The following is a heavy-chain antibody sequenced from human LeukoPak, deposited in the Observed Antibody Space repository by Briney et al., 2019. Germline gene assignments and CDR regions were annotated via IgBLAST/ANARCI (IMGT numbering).Heavy chain of an antibody. D-gene: IGHD6-19*01. CDR1: GGSFSGYY. J-gene: IGHJ4*02. V-gene: IGHV4-34*01. CDR2: INHSGST. Sequence: SETLSLTCAVYGGSFSGYYWNWIRQPPGKGLEWIGEINHSGSTNYNPSLKSRVTISVDTSKNQFSLKLSSVTAADTAVYYCARTLTWYSSGWYYFDYWGQGTLVTVSS. CDR3: ARTLTWYSSGWYYFDY.